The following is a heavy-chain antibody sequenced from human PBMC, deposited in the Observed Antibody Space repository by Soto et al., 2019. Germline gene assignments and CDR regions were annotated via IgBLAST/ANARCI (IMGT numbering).Heavy chain of an antibody. CDR2: INHSGST. V-gene: IGHV4-34*01. D-gene: IGHD3-10*01. CDR3: ARGGRYYYGSGKFDP. CDR1: GGSFSGYY. J-gene: IGHJ5*02. Sequence: PSETLSLTCAVYGGSFSGYYWSWIRQPPGKGLEWIGEINHSGSTNYNPSLKSRVTISVDTSKNQFSLKLSSVTAADTAVYYCARGGRYYYGSGKFDPWGQGTLVT.